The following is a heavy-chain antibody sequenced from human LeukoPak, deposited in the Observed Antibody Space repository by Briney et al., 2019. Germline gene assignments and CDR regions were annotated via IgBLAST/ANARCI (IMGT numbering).Heavy chain of an antibody. V-gene: IGHV1-8*01. CDR2: MNPNSGNT. CDR3: ARGQVGRYCSGGSCYVRAEYFQH. J-gene: IGHJ1*01. Sequence: GASVKVSCKASGYTFTSYDIHWVRQATGQGLAWMGWMNPNSGNTGYAQKFQGRVTMTRNTSISTAYMELSSLRSEDTAVYYCARGQVGRYCSGGSCYVRAEYFQHWGQGTLVTVSS. D-gene: IGHD2-15*01. CDR1: GYTFTSYD.